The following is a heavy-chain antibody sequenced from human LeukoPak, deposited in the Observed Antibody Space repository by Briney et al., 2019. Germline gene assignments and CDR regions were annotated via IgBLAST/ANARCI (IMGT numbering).Heavy chain of an antibody. D-gene: IGHD3-9*01. CDR1: GYTFTNYG. CDR2: ISTFNGNT. V-gene: IGHV1-18*01. Sequence: ASVKVSCKASGYTFTNYGFTWVRQAPGQGLEWMGWISTFNGNTNYAQKYQGRVTMTTDTSTSTAYMELRSLRSDDTAVYYCARSPHILTGENFDYWGQGTLVTVSS. CDR3: ARSPHILTGENFDY. J-gene: IGHJ4*02.